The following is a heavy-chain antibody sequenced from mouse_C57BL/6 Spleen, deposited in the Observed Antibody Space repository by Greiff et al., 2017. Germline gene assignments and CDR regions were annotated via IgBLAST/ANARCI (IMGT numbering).Heavy chain of an antibody. Sequence: EVQLQQSGPVLVKPGASVKMSCKASGYTFTDYYMNWVKQSHGKSLEWIGVINPYNGGTSYNQKFKGKATLTVGKSSSTAYMELNSLTSEDSAVYYGARRGYSNYDYAMDYWGQGTSVTVSS. D-gene: IGHD2-5*01. CDR3: ARRGYSNYDYAMDY. CDR1: GYTFTDYY. J-gene: IGHJ4*01. CDR2: INPYNGGT. V-gene: IGHV1-19*01.